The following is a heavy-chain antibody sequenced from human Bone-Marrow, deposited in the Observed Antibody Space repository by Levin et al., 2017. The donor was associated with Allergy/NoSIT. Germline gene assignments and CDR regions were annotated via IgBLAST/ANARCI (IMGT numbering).Heavy chain of an antibody. CDR3: AREAVGTTYKMDV. Sequence: SQTLSLTCAISGDSVSSNSAVWNWIRQSPSRGLEWLGRTHYMSKWQNEYAEFVKSRVTIKPDTSKNQFSLQLNSVTPEDTAVYYCAREAVGTTYKMDVWGKGTTVTVSS. CDR1: GDSVSSNSAV. V-gene: IGHV6-1*01. D-gene: IGHD1-7*01. CDR2: THYMSKWQN. J-gene: IGHJ6*04.